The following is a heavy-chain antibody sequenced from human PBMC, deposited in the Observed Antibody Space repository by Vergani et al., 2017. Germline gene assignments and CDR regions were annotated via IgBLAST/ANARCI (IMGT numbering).Heavy chain of an antibody. CDR3: AREDALGFDWSKPARGYYYGMDV. J-gene: IGHJ6*02. CDR1: GGSISSSSYY. D-gene: IGHD3-9*01. CDR2: IYYSGST. V-gene: IGHV4-39*02. Sequence: QLQLQESGPGLVKPSETLSLTCTVSGGSISSSSYYWGWIRQPPGKGLEWIGSIYYSGSTYYNPSLKSRVTLSVDTSKNQFSLKLSSVTAADTAVYYCAREDALGFDWSKPARGYYYGMDVWGQGTTVTVSS.